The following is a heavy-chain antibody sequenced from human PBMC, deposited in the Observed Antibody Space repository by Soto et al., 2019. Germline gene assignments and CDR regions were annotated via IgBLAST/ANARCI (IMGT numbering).Heavy chain of an antibody. CDR2: ISYDGSNK. Sequence: GGSLRLSCAASGFTFSGYSMHWFRQSPGKGLEWLALISYDGSNKYYADSVKGRFTISRDNSKNTLYLQMNSLRADDTAVYYCARGAYYDSGGYYLGCLDYWGQGTLVTVSS. CDR3: ARGAYYDSGGYYLGCLDY. V-gene: IGHV3-30-3*01. D-gene: IGHD3-22*01. CDR1: GFTFSGYS. J-gene: IGHJ4*02.